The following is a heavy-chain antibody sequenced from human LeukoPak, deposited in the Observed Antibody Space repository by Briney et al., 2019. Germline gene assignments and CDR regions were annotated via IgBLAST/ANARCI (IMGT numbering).Heavy chain of an antibody. V-gene: IGHV5-10-1*01. CDR2: VDPSDSYT. Sequence: GESLKISCKGSGYSFTSYWISWVRQMPGKGLEWMGRVDPSDSYTNYRPSLQGHVTISADKSISTAYLLWSSLKASDTDMYYCARRNYYGSGSYYALSYWGQGTLVTVSS. CDR3: ARRNYYGSGSYYALSY. J-gene: IGHJ4*02. CDR1: GYSFTSYW. D-gene: IGHD3-10*01.